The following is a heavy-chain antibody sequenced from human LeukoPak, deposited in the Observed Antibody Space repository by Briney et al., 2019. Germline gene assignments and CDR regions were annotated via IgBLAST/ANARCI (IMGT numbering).Heavy chain of an antibody. D-gene: IGHD3-10*01. Sequence: VASVKVSCKASGYTFTGYYMHWVRQAPGQGLEWMGWISAYNGNTNYAQKLQGRVTMTTDTSTSTAYMELRSLRSDDTAVYYCARDTSYYGSGKTDYWGQGTLVTVSS. CDR1: GYTFTGYY. CDR3: ARDTSYYGSGKTDY. CDR2: ISAYNGNT. J-gene: IGHJ4*02. V-gene: IGHV1-18*04.